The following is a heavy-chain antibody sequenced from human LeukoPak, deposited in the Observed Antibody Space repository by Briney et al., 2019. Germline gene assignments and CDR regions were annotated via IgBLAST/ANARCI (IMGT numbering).Heavy chain of an antibody. D-gene: IGHD3-3*01. CDR1: GFTFSSYS. J-gene: IGHJ4*02. Sequence: PGGSLRLSCAASGFTFSSYSMNWVRQAPGKGLEWVSSISSSSSYIYYADSVKGRFTISRDNAKNSLYLQMNSLRAEDTAVYYCARDGPHDFWSGYIESWGQGTLVTVSS. V-gene: IGHV3-21*01. CDR2: ISSSSSYI. CDR3: ARDGPHDFWSGYIES.